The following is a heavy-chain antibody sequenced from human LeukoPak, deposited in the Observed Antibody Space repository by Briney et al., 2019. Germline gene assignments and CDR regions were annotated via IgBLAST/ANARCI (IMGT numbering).Heavy chain of an antibody. J-gene: IGHJ4*02. CDR1: GFTFSSYA. CDR2: ISYDGSNK. CDR3: ARDAVGSHSTRDTAMARGYFDY. D-gene: IGHD5-18*01. V-gene: IGHV3-30*04. Sequence: PGGSLRLSCAASGFTFSSYAMHWVRQAPGKGLEWVAVISYDGSNKYYADSVKGRFTISRDNSKNTLYLQMNSLRAEDTAVYYCARDAVGSHSTRDTAMARGYFDYWGQGTLVTVSS.